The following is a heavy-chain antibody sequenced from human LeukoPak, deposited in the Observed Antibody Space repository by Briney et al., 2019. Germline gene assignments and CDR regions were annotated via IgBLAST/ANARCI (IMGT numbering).Heavy chain of an antibody. CDR1: GYSISGGYY. V-gene: IGHV4-38-2*01. D-gene: IGHD1-1*01. CDR2: IFHSGTT. CDR3: ARGGGTIKGYFDL. J-gene: IGHJ2*01. Sequence: SETLSLTCAVSGYSISGGYYWGWIRQPPGKGLEWIGSIFHSGTTYYNPSLKSRVTISVDTSENQFSLKLSSVTAADTAVYYCARGGGTIKGYFDLWGRGTLVTVSS.